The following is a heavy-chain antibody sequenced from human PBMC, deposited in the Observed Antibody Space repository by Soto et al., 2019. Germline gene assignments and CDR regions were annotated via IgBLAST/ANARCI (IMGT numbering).Heavy chain of an antibody. CDR1: ESTFMNYD. J-gene: IGHJ5*02. D-gene: IGHD2-2*01. Sequence: GASVKVSCKASESTFMNYDISWVRQDTGQGHEWMGWMNPNSGNTGYALKFQGRVSMTRNTSIYTVYLELSSLASDETAVYYCVRTASSSTLYCCWPWGQESLGSVSS. V-gene: IGHV1-8*01. CDR3: VRTASSSTLYCCWP. CDR2: MNPNSGNT.